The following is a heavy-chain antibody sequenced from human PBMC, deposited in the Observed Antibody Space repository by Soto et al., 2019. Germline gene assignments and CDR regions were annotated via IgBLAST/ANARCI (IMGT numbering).Heavy chain of an antibody. CDR2: ISAYNGNT. Sequence: ASVKVSCKASGYTFTSYGISWVRQAPGQGLEWMGWISAYNGNTNYAQKLQGRVTMTTDTSTSTAYMELRSLRSDDTAVYYCARFDLVMDPAMVADYWGQGTLVTVSS. V-gene: IGHV1-18*01. CDR1: GYTFTSYG. CDR3: ARFDLVMDPAMVADY. D-gene: IGHD5-18*01. J-gene: IGHJ4*02.